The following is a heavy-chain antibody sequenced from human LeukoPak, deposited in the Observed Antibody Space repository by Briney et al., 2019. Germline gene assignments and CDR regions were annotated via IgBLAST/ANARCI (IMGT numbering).Heavy chain of an antibody. Sequence: SETLSLTCSVSGDFITAYYWSWIRQPPGKGLEWIGYIYYSGSTKYNPSLKSRVTISVDTSKNQFSLRLSSVTAADTAVYYCARDWGVSARPGYMDVWGKGTTVTVSS. CDR1: GDFITAYY. J-gene: IGHJ6*03. V-gene: IGHV4-59*01. D-gene: IGHD6-6*01. CDR3: ARDWGVSARPGYMDV. CDR2: IYYSGST.